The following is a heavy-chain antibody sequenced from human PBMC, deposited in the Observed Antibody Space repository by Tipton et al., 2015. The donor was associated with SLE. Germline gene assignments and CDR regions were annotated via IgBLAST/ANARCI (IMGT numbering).Heavy chain of an antibody. J-gene: IGHJ6*03. D-gene: IGHD6-13*01. CDR1: GGSISSGGYY. Sequence: TLSLTCTVSGGSISSGGYYWSWIRQHPGKGLEWIGYIYYSGSTNYNPSLKSRVTISVDTSKNQFSLKLSSVTAADTAVYYCARGAAAAGKGYYYYYMDVWDKGTTVTVSS. CDR3: ARGAAAAGKGYYYYYMDV. CDR2: IYYSGST. V-gene: IGHV4-61*08.